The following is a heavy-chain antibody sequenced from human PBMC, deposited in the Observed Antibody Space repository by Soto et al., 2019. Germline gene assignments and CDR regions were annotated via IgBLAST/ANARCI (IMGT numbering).Heavy chain of an antibody. CDR1: GFTFSSYG. CDR2: IWYDGSDK. Sequence: QVQLVESGGGVVQPGGSLRLSCVASGFTFSSYGMHWVRQAPGKGLEWVTLIWYDGSDKYYADSVKGRFTISRDNSKNTLYLHMNSLRAEDTAVYYCARGRGYSYGYLDHWGQGALVTVSS. J-gene: IGHJ4*02. D-gene: IGHD5-18*01. V-gene: IGHV3-33*01. CDR3: ARGRGYSYGYLDH.